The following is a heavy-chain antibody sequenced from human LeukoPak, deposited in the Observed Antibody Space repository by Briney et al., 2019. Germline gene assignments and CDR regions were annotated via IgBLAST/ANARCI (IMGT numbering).Heavy chain of an antibody. V-gene: IGHV4-39*01. CDR1: GGSFSSSSYY. CDR2: IYYSGST. J-gene: IGHJ4*02. CDR3: ARHNYDFWSGYYTLYYFDY. Sequence: SETLSLTCTVSGGSFSSSSYYWGWIRQPPGKGLEWIGSIYYSGSTYYNPSLKSRVTISVDTSKNQFSLKLSSVTAADTAVYYCARHNYDFWSGYYTLYYFDYWGQGTLVTVSS. D-gene: IGHD3-3*01.